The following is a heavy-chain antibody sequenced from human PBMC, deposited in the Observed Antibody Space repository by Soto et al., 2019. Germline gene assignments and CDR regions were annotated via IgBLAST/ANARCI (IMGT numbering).Heavy chain of an antibody. V-gene: IGHV3-15*01. CDR1: GFTFSNAW. CDR3: TTDPIAYYYYGMDV. CDR2: IKSKTDGGTT. Sequence: GSLRLSCAASGFTFSNAWMSWVRQAPGKGLEWVGRIKSKTDGGTTDYAAPVKGRFTISRDDSKNTLYLQMNSLKTEDTAVYYCTTDPIAYYYYGMDVWGQGTTVTVS. D-gene: IGHD2-15*01. J-gene: IGHJ6*02.